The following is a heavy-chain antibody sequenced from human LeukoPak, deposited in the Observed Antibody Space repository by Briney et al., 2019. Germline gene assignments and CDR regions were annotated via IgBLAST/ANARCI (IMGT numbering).Heavy chain of an antibody. CDR3: ASGHYFNYYMDV. Sequence: SETLSLTCAFSGVAVTDNFWTWIRQPPGKGLEWIGEINHGGTPTYSPSLKSRVRMSLDTSRNHFSLNLTSVTAADTGVYFCASGHYFNYYMDVWGKGTTVTVSS. J-gene: IGHJ6*03. CDR1: GVAVTDNF. V-gene: IGHV4-34*01. CDR2: INHGGTP.